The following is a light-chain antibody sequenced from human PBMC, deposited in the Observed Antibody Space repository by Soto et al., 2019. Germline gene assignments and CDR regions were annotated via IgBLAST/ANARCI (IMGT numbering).Light chain of an antibody. Sequence: QSVLAQPASVSGSPGQSITISCTGTSSDVGDYNYVSWYQQHPGKAPKLMIYEVNNRPSGVSNRFSGSKSGNTASLTISGLQAEDEADYYCSSYTTSSNLVFGHGTKLTV. CDR1: SSDVGDYNY. V-gene: IGLV2-14*01. J-gene: IGLJ1*01. CDR3: SSYTTSSNLV. CDR2: EVN.